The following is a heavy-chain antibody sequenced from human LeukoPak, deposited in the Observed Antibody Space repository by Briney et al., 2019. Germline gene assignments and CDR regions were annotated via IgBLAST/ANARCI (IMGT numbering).Heavy chain of an antibody. V-gene: IGHV4-4*09. Sequence: SETLSLTCTVSGDSISSYYWSWIRQPPGKGLEWIGYIYTSGSTNYNPSLKSRVTISVDTSKNQFSLKLSSVTAADTAVYYCATSIAARPNYYYYYYMDVWGKGTTVTVSS. D-gene: IGHD6-6*01. CDR2: IYTSGST. CDR3: ATSIAARPNYYYYYYMDV. J-gene: IGHJ6*03. CDR1: GDSISSYY.